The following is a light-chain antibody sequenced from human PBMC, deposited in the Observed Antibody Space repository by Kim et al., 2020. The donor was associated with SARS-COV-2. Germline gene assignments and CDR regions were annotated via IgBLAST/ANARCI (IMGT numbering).Light chain of an antibody. CDR2: KTS. CDR3: QQYNSWPYT. CDR1: QTISNW. Sequence: GDRVTINCRASQTISNWLAWFQQKPGKAPKLLIYKTSNLETGVPSRFSGSGSGTEFTLTISSLQPDDSASYFCQQYNSWPYTFGQGTKL. V-gene: IGKV1-5*03. J-gene: IGKJ2*01.